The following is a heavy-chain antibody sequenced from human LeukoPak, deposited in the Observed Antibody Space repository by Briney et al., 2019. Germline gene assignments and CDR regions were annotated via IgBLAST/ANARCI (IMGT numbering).Heavy chain of an antibody. Sequence: SETLSLTCTVSGGSISSYYWSWIRQPPGKGLEWIGYIYYSGSTNYNPSLKSRVTISVDTSKNQFSLKLSSVTAADTAVYYCARGDSGSWSLWYYYGMDVWGQGTTVTVSS. J-gene: IGHJ6*02. CDR2: IYYSGST. V-gene: IGHV4-59*08. CDR1: GGSISSYY. CDR3: ARGDSGSWSLWYYYGMDV. D-gene: IGHD1-26*01.